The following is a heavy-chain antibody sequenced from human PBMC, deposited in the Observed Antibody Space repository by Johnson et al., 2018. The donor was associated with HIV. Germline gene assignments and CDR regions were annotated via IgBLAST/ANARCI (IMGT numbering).Heavy chain of an antibody. CDR3: AKGVGYGDYDDAFDI. CDR1: GLTFSGSW. D-gene: IGHD4-17*01. J-gene: IGHJ3*02. V-gene: IGHV3-74*02. Sequence: VQLMESGGGLVQPGGSLRLSCAAYGLTFSGSWVHWVRQAPGKGLVWVSRINGDGSSTTYADSVKGRFTISRDNSKNTLYLQMNSLRAEDTAVYYCAKGVGYGDYDDAFDIWGQGTMVTVSS. CDR2: INGDGSST.